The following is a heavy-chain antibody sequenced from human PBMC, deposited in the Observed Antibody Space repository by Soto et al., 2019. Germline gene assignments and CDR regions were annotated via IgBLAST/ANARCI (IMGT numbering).Heavy chain of an antibody. V-gene: IGHV3-11*01. CDR3: ARDDHTYGVY. Sequence: GESLKISFAASGFSFRDYFMSWLRQAPGKGLEWVSYIGPYGNSIYYADSVKGRFTISRDDATKSLHLHMNSLRTDDTAVYYCARDDHTYGVYWGQGTPVTVSS. CDR1: GFSFRDYF. D-gene: IGHD2-21*01. J-gene: IGHJ4*02. CDR2: IGPYGNSI.